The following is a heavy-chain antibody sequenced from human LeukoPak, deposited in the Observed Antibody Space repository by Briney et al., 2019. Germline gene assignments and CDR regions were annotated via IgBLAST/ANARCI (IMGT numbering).Heavy chain of an antibody. Sequence: ASVKVSCKASGYTFTSYDINWVRQATGQGLEWMGWMNPNSGNTGYAQKFQGRVTITRNTSISTAYMELSSLKASDTAMYYCARRAMAQHYYYYYYYMDVWGKGTTVTVSS. J-gene: IGHJ6*03. V-gene: IGHV1-8*03. CDR3: ARRAMAQHYYYYYYYMDV. CDR2: MNPNSGNT. D-gene: IGHD5-18*01. CDR1: GYTFTSYD.